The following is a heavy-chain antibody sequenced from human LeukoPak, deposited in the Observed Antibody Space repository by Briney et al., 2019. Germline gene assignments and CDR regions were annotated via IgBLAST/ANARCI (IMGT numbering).Heavy chain of an antibody. D-gene: IGHD2-2*01. CDR3: ATSYCSSTSCYMEATFDY. Sequence: ASVKVSCKVSGYTLTELSMHWVRQAPGKGREWMGGFDPEDGETIYAQKFQGRVTMTEDTSTDTAYMELSSLRSEDTAVYYCATSYCSSTSCYMEATFDYWGQGTLVTVSS. CDR2: FDPEDGET. CDR1: GYTLTELS. V-gene: IGHV1-24*01. J-gene: IGHJ4*02.